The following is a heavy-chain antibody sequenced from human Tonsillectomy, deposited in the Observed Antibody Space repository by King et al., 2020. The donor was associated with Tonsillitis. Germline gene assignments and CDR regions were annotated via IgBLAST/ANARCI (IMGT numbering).Heavy chain of an antibody. V-gene: IGHV3-74*01. J-gene: IGHJ4*02. CDR2: IKSDGRET. CDR3: ATASLSSWGRDLDY. Sequence: VQLVESGGGLVQTGGSLRLSCVASGFTFSDFWMHWVRQAPGKGLVWVARIKSDGRETSYADSVKGRFSISRDNARSTLHLQMNSLRVEDTARYYCATASLSSWGRDLDYWGQGTLVTVFS. CDR1: GFTFSDFW. D-gene: IGHD3-16*01.